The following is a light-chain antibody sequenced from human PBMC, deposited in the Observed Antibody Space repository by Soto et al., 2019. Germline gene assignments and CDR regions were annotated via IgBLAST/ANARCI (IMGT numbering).Light chain of an antibody. CDR3: QQYGSSPPIT. J-gene: IGKJ5*01. CDR1: QSVSNSY. V-gene: IGKV3-20*01. Sequence: EIVLTQSPGTLSLSPGERATLSCRASQSVSNSYLAWYQQKPGQAPRLLIYGAATRATGIPDMFSGSGSGTDFILTISRLEPEDFAVYYCQQYGSSPPITFGQGTRLEIK. CDR2: GAA.